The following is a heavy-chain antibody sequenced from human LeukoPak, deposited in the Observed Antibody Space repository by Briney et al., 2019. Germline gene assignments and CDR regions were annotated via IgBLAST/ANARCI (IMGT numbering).Heavy chain of an antibody. CDR2: IYTSGST. D-gene: IGHD2-2*01. V-gene: IGHV4-4*07. Sequence: PSETLSLTCTVSGGSISSYYWSWIRQPAGEGLEGIGRIYTSGSTNYNPSLKSRVTMSVDTSKNQFSLKLSSVTAADTTVYYCARSQRIVVVPAAIVDYYYYMDVWGKGTTVTVSS. CDR1: GGSISSYY. CDR3: ARSQRIVVVPAAIVDYYYYMDV. J-gene: IGHJ6*03.